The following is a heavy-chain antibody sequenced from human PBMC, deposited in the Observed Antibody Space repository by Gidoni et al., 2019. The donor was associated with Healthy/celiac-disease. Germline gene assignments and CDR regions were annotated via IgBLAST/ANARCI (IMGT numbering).Heavy chain of an antibody. J-gene: IGHJ4*02. CDR3: AKDHGYSYGFFDY. CDR1: GFTFSSYA. D-gene: IGHD5-18*01. V-gene: IGHV3-23*01. CDR2: ISGSGGST. Sequence: EVPLLASGGGLVQPGGSLRLPCAASGFTFSSYAMSWVRQAPGKGLEWVSAISGSGGSTYYADSVKGRFTISRDNSKNTLYLQMNSLRAEDTAVYYCAKDHGYSYGFFDYWGQGTLVTVSS.